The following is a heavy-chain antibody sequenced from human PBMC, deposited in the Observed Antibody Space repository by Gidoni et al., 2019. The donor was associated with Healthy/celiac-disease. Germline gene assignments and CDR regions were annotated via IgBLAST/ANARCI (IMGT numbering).Heavy chain of an antibody. CDR1: GFTFSIYE. CDR3: ARRDRYNWKGYYGMDV. D-gene: IGHD1-20*01. CDR2: ISSSGSTI. J-gene: IGHJ6*02. V-gene: IGHV3-48*03. Sequence: EVQLVESGGGLVQPGGTLGLSCAASGFTFSIYEVTWVRQAPGKGLEWVSYISSSGSTIYYADSVKGRFTISRDNAKNSLYLQMNSLRAEDTAVYYCARRDRYNWKGYYGMDVWGQGTTVTVSS.